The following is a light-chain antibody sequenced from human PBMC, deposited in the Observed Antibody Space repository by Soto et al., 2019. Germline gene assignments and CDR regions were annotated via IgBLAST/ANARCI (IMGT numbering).Light chain of an antibody. Sequence: QSVLTQPASVSGSPGQSITISCTGTSSDVGGYNYVSWYQQHPGKAPKLIIYDVSNRPSGVSNRFSGSKSGNTASLTISGLQAEDEADYYCSSYSGSTTLGVFGGGTKLTVL. V-gene: IGLV2-14*03. CDR2: DVS. CDR3: SSYSGSTTLGV. CDR1: SSDVGGYNY. J-gene: IGLJ3*02.